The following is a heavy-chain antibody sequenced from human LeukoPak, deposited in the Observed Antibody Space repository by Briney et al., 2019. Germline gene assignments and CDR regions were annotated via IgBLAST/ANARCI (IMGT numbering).Heavy chain of an antibody. Sequence: SVKVSCKASGGTFSSYAISWVRQAPGQGLEWMGGIIPIFGTANYAQKFQGRVTITADESTSTAYMELSSLRSEDTAVYYCARDSSSTSHYYYGMDVWGQGTTVTVSS. V-gene: IGHV1-69*01. CDR2: IIPIFGTA. CDR1: GGTFSSYA. D-gene: IGHD2-2*01. J-gene: IGHJ6*02. CDR3: ARDSSSTSHYYYGMDV.